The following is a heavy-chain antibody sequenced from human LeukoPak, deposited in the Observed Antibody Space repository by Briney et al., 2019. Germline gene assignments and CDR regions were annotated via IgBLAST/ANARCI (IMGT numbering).Heavy chain of an antibody. Sequence: GGSLRLSCAASGFTFNSYAMSWVRQAPGKGLEWISAISGSGGSTYYADSVRGRFTISRDNSKNTLSLQMNSLRAEDTAVYYCAKFHEYKSDYWGQGTLVTVSS. CDR1: GFTFNSYA. CDR3: AKFHEYKSDY. CDR2: ISGSGGST. V-gene: IGHV3-23*01. D-gene: IGHD1-1*01. J-gene: IGHJ4*02.